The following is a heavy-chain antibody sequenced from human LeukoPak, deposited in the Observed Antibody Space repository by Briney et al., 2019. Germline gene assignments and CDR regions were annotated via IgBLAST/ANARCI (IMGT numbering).Heavy chain of an antibody. CDR2: ISPDGSEK. Sequence: GGSLRLSCAASGFTFSSNWMTWVRQVPGRGLEWVANISPDGSEKYYVESVKGRFTISRDNAKNSLDLQMNILRAEDTAVYYCARDSDSSGYFDSWGQGTLVTVSS. D-gene: IGHD3-22*01. CDR1: GFTFSSNW. CDR3: ARDSDSSGYFDS. V-gene: IGHV3-7*01. J-gene: IGHJ4*02.